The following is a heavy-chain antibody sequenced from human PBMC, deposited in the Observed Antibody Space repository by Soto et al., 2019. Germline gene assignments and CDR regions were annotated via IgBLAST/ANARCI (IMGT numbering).Heavy chain of an antibody. CDR2: IWYDGTSK. CDR1: GFTFRNHA. CDR3: ARDPGVVIIKDH. J-gene: IGHJ4*02. D-gene: IGHD6-6*01. V-gene: IGHV3-33*08. Sequence: QVQLVESGGGVVQPGRSLRLSFAASGFTFRNHAMHWVRQAPGKGLEWVGLIWYDGTSKYYADSVKGRFTISRDNYKKTLYLEMNSLRVEDTAIYYCARDPGVVIIKDHWGQGTLVTVSS.